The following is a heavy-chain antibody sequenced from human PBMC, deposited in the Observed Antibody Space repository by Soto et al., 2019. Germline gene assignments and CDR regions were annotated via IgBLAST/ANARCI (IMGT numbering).Heavy chain of an antibody. Sequence: GGSLRLSCAASGFTFSSYAMSWVRQAPGKGLEWVSAISGSGGSTYYADSVKGRFTISRDNSKNTLYLQMNSLRAEDTAVYYCAKDLDYYDSSGYDGYFDYWGQGTLVTVSS. V-gene: IGHV3-23*01. CDR3: AKDLDYYDSSGYDGYFDY. D-gene: IGHD3-22*01. J-gene: IGHJ4*02. CDR1: GFTFSSYA. CDR2: ISGSGGST.